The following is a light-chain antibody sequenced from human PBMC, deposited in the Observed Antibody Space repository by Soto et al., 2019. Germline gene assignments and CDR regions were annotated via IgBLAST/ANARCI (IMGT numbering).Light chain of an antibody. V-gene: IGLV2-14*01. Sequence: QSALTQPASVSGSPGQSITISCTGTSSDVGGYNYVSWYQQQSGKAPKLMIHEVSNRPSGVSNRFSGSKSGTTASLTISGLQAEDEADYYCSSYTSSRAYGFGMGTKV. CDR1: SSDVGGYNY. J-gene: IGLJ1*01. CDR3: SSYTSSRAYG. CDR2: EVS.